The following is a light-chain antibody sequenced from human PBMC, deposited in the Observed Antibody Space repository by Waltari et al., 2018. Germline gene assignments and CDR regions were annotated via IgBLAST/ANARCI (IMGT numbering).Light chain of an antibody. J-gene: IGLJ1*01. CDR2: DVS. V-gene: IGLV2-11*01. CDR1: SSDVGGYTS. Sequence: QSALTQPRSVSGSPGQSVAISCTGTSSDVGGYTSVSWYQQHPGKVPKVVIYDVSKRPSGVPDRFSGSKSGNTASLTISGLQADDEADYYCCSYAGSYIVFGAGTKVTVL. CDR3: CSYAGSYIV.